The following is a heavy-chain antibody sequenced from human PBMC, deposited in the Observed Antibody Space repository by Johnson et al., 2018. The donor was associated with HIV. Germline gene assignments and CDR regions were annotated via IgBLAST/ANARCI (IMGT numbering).Heavy chain of an antibody. J-gene: IGHJ3*02. D-gene: IGHD5-12*01. V-gene: IGHV3-30*04. CDR1: GFTFSSYA. CDR3: AKDRILSGYGPGAFDI. Sequence: QVQLVESGGGVVQPGRSLRLSCAASGFTFSSYAMHWVRQAPGKGLELVAVISYDGSNKYYGDSVKGRFTISRDNSKNTLYLQMNSLRAEDTAVYYCAKDRILSGYGPGAFDIWGQGTMVTVSS. CDR2: ISYDGSNK.